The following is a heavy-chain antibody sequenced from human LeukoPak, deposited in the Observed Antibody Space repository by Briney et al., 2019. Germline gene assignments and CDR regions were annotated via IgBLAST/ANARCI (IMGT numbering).Heavy chain of an antibody. D-gene: IGHD5-18*01. CDR2: FDPEDGET. CDR1: GYTLTELS. V-gene: IGHV1-24*01. Sequence: ASVKVSCKVSGYTLTELSMHWVRQAPGKGLEWMGGFDPEDGETIYAQKFQGRVTMTGDTSTDTAYMELSSLRSEDTAVYYCATRIQLWLFNGFDYWGQGTLVTVSS. CDR3: ATRIQLWLFNGFDY. J-gene: IGHJ4*02.